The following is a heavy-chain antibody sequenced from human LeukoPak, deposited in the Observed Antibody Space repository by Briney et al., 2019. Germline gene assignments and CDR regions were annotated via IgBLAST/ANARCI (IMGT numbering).Heavy chain of an antibody. CDR3: AKVQTPGTHFFDY. CDR1: GFTFSSYG. D-gene: IGHD6-13*01. J-gene: IGHJ4*02. CDR2: IRYDGSNK. Sequence: GGSLRLSCEASGFTFSSYGMHWVRQAPGKGLEWVAFIRYDGSNKYYADSVKGRFTISGDNSKNTLYLQMNSLRAEDTAVYYCAKVQTPGTHFFDYWGQGTLVTVSS. V-gene: IGHV3-30*02.